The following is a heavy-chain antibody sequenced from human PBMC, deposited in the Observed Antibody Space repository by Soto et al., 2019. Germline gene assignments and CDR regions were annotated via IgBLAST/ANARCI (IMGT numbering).Heavy chain of an antibody. CDR2: ISYDGSNK. CDR3: ARDSSGWFDY. D-gene: IGHD6-19*01. J-gene: IGHJ4*02. CDR1: GFTFSSYA. V-gene: IGHV3-30-3*01. Sequence: GGSLRLSCSASGFTFSSYAMHWVRQAPGKGLEWVAVISYDGSNKYYADSVKGRFTISRDNSKNTLYLQMNSLRAEDTAVYYRARDSSGWFDYWGQGTLVTVSS.